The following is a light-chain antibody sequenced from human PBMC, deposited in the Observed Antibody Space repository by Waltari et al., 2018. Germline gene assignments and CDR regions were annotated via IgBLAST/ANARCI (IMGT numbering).Light chain of an antibody. Sequence: QTVVTQEPSLTVSPGGTVTLTCASSTGAVTSGYFPIWFQQKPGQAPRPLIYSTSNKHSGTPARFSGSLLGDKAALPLSAVQPEDEAEYYCLLYHSGAQLWVFGGGTKLTVL. CDR2: STS. CDR1: TGAVTSGYF. J-gene: IGLJ3*02. V-gene: IGLV7-43*01. CDR3: LLYHSGAQLWV.